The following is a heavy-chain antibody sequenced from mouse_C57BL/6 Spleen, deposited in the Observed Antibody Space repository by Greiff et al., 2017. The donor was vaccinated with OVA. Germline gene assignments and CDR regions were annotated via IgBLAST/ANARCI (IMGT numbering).Heavy chain of an antibody. CDR1: GYSITSGYY. Sequence: DVKLQESGPGLVKPSQSLSLTCSVTGYSITSGYYWNWIRQFPGNKLEWMGYISYDGSNNYNPSLKNRISITRDTSKNQFFLKLNSVTTEDTATYYCAIDGTGTGEDYWGQGTTLTVSS. CDR2: ISYDGSN. V-gene: IGHV3-6*01. CDR3: AIDGTGTGEDY. J-gene: IGHJ2*01. D-gene: IGHD4-1*01.